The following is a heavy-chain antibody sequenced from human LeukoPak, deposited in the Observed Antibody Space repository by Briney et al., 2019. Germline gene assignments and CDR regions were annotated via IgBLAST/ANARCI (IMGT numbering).Heavy chain of an antibody. CDR1: GFTFSSYS. CDR2: ISSSSYI. J-gene: IGHJ4*02. V-gene: IGHV3-21*01. D-gene: IGHD6-19*01. Sequence: GGSLRLSCAASGFTFSSYSMNWVRQAPGKGLEWVSSISSSSYIYYADSVKGRFTISRDNAKNSLYLQMNSLRAEDTAVYYCARDLIRGIAVPGGFDYWGQGTLVTVSS. CDR3: ARDLIRGIAVPGGFDY.